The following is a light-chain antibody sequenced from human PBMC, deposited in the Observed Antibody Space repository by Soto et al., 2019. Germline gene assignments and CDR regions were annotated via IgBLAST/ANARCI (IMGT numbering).Light chain of an antibody. V-gene: IGLV2-23*02. CDR1: RTDVGSYDL. CDR3: CSYAGTSSFVL. J-gene: IGLJ2*01. Sequence: QPVLTQPASVSGSPGQSITISCTGTRTDVGSYDLVSWYQQLPGKVPKLVIYEVTKRPSGVSNRFSGSKSGNTASLTISGLQAEDEADYYCCSYAGTSSFVLFGGGTKLTVL. CDR2: EVT.